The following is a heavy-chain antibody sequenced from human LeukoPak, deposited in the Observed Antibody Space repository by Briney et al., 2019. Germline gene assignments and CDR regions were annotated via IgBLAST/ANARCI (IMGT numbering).Heavy chain of an antibody. CDR3: ARAPRYRGGDYFDY. Sequence: GASVKVSCKASGYTFTSYYIHWVRQAPGQGLEWMGIINPSGGSTSYAQKFQGRVTMTRDTSTSTVYMELSSLRSEDTAVYNCARAPRYRGGDYFDYWGQGTLSPSPQ. D-gene: IGHD3-10*01. CDR1: GYTFTSYY. V-gene: IGHV1-46*01. CDR2: INPSGGST. J-gene: IGHJ4*02.